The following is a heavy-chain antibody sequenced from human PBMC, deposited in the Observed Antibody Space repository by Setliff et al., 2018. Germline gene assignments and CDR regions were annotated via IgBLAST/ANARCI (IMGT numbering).Heavy chain of an antibody. CDR1: GGSISSGDHY. D-gene: IGHD3-10*01. CDR3: ARSGDYGSGRLSP. CDR2: IHASGST. J-gene: IGHJ5*02. Sequence: SETLSLTCTVSGGSISSGDHYWSWTRQPAGKGLEWIGRIHASGSTNYNPSLKSRVTISVDTSKNQFSLKLTSVTAADTAVYYCARSGDYGSGRLSPWGQGTLVTVSS. V-gene: IGHV4-61*02.